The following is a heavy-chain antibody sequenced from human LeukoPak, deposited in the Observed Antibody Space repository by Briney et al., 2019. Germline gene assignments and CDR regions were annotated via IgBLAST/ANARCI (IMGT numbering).Heavy chain of an antibody. CDR1: GFPFSSYA. CDR2: ISGNGGST. V-gene: IGHV3-23*01. J-gene: IGHJ5*02. CDR3: AKESTMIVNWFDP. D-gene: IGHD3-22*01. Sequence: GGSLRLSCAASGFPFSSYAMSWVRQAPGKGLEWVSGISGNGGSTYYADSVKGRFTISRDNSKNTLYLQMNSLRAEDTAVYYCAKESTMIVNWFDPWGQGTLVTVSS.